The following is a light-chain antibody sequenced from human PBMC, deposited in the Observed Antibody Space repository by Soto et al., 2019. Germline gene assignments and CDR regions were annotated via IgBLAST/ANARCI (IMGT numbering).Light chain of an antibody. V-gene: IGKV1-39*01. CDR3: QQSYSTPYT. Sequence: DIQMTQSPSSLSASVGDRVTITCRTSQSVSRFLNWYQQKPDKAPKLLIYAASSLQSGVPSRFSGSGSGTDFTLTINSLQPEDFATYYCQQSYSTPYTFGRGTKLGIK. CDR2: AAS. CDR1: QSVSRF. J-gene: IGKJ2*01.